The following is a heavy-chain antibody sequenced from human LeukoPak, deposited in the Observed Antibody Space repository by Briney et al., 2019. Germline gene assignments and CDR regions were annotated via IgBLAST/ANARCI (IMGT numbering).Heavy chain of an antibody. CDR1: GFTFSSYA. Sequence: TGGSLRLSCAASGFTFSSYAMHWVRQAPGKGLEYVSAISSNGGSTYYANSVKGRFTISRDNSKNTLYLQMNSLRAEDTAVYYCAREGVDPWGQGTLVTVSS. CDR3: AREGVDP. J-gene: IGHJ5*02. V-gene: IGHV3-64*01. CDR2: ISSNGGST.